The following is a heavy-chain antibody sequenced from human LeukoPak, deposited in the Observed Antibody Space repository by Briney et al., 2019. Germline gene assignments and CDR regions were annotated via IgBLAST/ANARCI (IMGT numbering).Heavy chain of an antibody. CDR2: VYSGGIT. V-gene: IGHV4-4*07. CDR1: GASINFSY. D-gene: IGHD3-22*01. J-gene: IGHJ4*02. Sequence: PSETLSLTCTVSGASINFSYWTWIRQPAGKGLEWIGRVYSGGITNYNPSLKSRVSMSLDTSKKQFSLNLNSVTAADTAVYYCARFDTSGLYFYFEHWGQGRLVTVSS. CDR3: ARFDTSGLYFYFEH.